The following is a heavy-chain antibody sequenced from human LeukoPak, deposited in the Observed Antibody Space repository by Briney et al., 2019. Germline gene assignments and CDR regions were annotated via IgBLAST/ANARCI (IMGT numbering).Heavy chain of an antibody. CDR3: ARGYGDYDY. J-gene: IGHJ4*02. Sequence: KPSETLSLPCTVSGGSISSYYWSWIRQPPGKGLEWIGYIYYSGSTNHNPSLKSRVTISVDTSKNQFSLKLSSVTAADTAVYYCARGYGDYDYWGQGTLVTVSS. V-gene: IGHV4-59*01. CDR2: IYYSGST. CDR1: GGSISSYY. D-gene: IGHD4-17*01.